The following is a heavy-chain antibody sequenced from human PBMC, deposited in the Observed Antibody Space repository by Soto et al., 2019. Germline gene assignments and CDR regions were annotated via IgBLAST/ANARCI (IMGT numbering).Heavy chain of an antibody. J-gene: IGHJ3*02. CDR2: TYFRSKWYN. Sequence: SQTLSLTCAISGDSVSSNSAAWNWIRQSPSRGLEWLGRTYFRSKWYNDYAVSVKSRITINPDTSKNQFSLHLNSVTPEDTALYYCARGLDNEMGAFDIWGQGTMVTVSS. D-gene: IGHD2-2*03. CDR3: ARGLDNEMGAFDI. V-gene: IGHV6-1*01. CDR1: GDSVSSNSAA.